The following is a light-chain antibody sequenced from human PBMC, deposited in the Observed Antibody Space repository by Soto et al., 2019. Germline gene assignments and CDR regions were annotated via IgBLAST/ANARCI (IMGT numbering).Light chain of an antibody. Sequence: LTQPASVSGSPGQSITISCTGTSSDIGADDFVSWYQHHPDNTPKLIIFEVTYRPSGISHRFSASKSGNTAYLTISGLEPEDEAIYYCSSYRRTTFPHVVFGGGTKLTVL. CDR1: SSDIGADDF. V-gene: IGLV2-14*01. J-gene: IGLJ2*01. CDR3: SSYRRTTFPHVV. CDR2: EVT.